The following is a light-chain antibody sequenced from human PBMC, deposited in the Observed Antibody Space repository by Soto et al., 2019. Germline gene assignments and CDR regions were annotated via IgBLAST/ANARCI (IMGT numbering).Light chain of an antibody. CDR3: HQYGSSPFT. CDR1: QTVSANY. CDR2: GAS. J-gene: IGKJ3*01. V-gene: IGKV3-20*01. Sequence: EVVLTQSPATLSLSPGERATLSCRADQTVSANYLAWYQQKPGQAPRLLIYGASSRATGIPDRFSGSGSGTDFTLTISRLEPEDFVVFYCHQYGSSPFTFGPGTKVDIK.